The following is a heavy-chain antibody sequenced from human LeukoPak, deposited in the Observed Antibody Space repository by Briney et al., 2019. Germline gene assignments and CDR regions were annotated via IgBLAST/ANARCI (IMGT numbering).Heavy chain of an antibody. V-gene: IGHV4-30-4*02. CDR1: GGSISSGDYY. CDR2: IYYSGST. J-gene: IGHJ4*02. D-gene: IGHD5-18*01. Sequence: SETLSLTCTVSGGSISSGDYYWSWIRQPPGKGLEWIGYIYYSGSTYYNPSLKSRVTISVDTSKNQFSLKLSSVTAADTAVYYCARESSGYSYVYDYWGQGTLVTVSS. CDR3: ARESSGYSYVYDY.